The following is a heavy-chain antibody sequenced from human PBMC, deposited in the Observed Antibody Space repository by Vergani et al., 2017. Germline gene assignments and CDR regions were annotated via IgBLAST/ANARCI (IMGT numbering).Heavy chain of an antibody. CDR1: GGSISSYY. D-gene: IGHD3-10*01. J-gene: IGHJ6*02. CDR3: ARTMVRGVMNYYGMDV. Sequence: QVQLQQWGAGLLKPSETLSLTCTVSGGSISSYYWSWIRQPPGKGLEWIGYIYYSGSTNYNPSLKSRVTISVDTSKNQFSLKLSSVTAADTAVYYCARTMVRGVMNYYGMDVWGQGTTVTVSS. CDR2: IYYSGST. V-gene: IGHV4-59*01.